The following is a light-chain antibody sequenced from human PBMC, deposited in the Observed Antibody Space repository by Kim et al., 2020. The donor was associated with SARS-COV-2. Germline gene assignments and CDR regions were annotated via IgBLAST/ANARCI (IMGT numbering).Light chain of an antibody. CDR1: QSVGSY. CDR3: QQRSNWLS. Sequence: PGERATRSCRASQSVGSYLAWYQHKPGQAPRLLVYDASNRASGIPARFSGSGSGTDFTLTISSLEPEDFAVYYCQQRSNWLSFGGGTKVDIK. J-gene: IGKJ4*01. CDR2: DAS. V-gene: IGKV3-11*01.